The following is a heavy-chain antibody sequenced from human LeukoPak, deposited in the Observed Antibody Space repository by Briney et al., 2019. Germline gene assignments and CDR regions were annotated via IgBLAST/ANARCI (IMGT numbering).Heavy chain of an antibody. CDR2: TNPNSGGT. D-gene: IGHD2-8*01. CDR3: ARDMYAPSYYYYYYMDV. Sequence: ASVKVSCKASGYTFTGYYMHWVRQAPGQGLEWMGWTNPNSGGTNYAQKFQGMVTMTRDTSISTAYMELSRLRSDDTAVYYCARDMYAPSYYYYYYMDVWGKGTTITVSS. V-gene: IGHV1-2*02. J-gene: IGHJ6*03. CDR1: GYTFTGYY.